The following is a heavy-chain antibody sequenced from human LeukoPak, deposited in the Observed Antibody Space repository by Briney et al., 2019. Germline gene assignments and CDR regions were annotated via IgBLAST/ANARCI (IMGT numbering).Heavy chain of an antibody. CDR1: GFTFSDYF. CDR3: ARGIRQYAKSYFDY. V-gene: IGHV3-11*01. J-gene: IGHJ4*02. D-gene: IGHD4-11*01. CDR2: ISSSGTTI. Sequence: GGSLRLSCAASGFTFSDYFMSWIRQAPGKGLEWLSYISSSGTTIYYTDSVKGRFTISRDNAKNSLYLQMNSLRAEDTAVYYCARGIRQYAKSYFDYWGQGTLVTVSS.